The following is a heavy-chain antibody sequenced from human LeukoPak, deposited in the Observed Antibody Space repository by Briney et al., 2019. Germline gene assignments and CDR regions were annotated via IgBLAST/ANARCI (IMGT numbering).Heavy chain of an antibody. Sequence: SETLSLTCTVSGGSISTTSNYWGWIRQPPRKGLEWIGTIYYSRSTYYNPSLKSRVTISVDTSKNQFSLKLSSVTAADTAVFYCARRRGDGYSYGVRDAFDMWGQGTMVTVSS. CDR3: ARRRGDGYSYGVRDAFDM. CDR1: GGSISTTSNY. D-gene: IGHD5-18*01. V-gene: IGHV4-39*01. J-gene: IGHJ3*02. CDR2: IYYSRST.